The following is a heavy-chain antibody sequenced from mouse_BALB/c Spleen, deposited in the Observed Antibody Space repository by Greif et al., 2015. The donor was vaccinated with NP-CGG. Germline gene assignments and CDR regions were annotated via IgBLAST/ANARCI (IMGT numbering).Heavy chain of an antibody. D-gene: IGHD3-1*01. CDR1: GFTFSSYA. CDR2: ISSGGSYT. CDR3: ARHEQLGLSFAY. Sequence: EVKLVESGGGLVKPGGSLKLSCAASGFTFSSYAMSWVRQTPEKRLEWVATISSGGSYTYYPDSVKGRFTISRDNAKNTLYLQMSSLRSEDTAMYYCARHEQLGLSFAYWGQGTLVTVSA. J-gene: IGHJ3*01. V-gene: IGHV5-9-3*01.